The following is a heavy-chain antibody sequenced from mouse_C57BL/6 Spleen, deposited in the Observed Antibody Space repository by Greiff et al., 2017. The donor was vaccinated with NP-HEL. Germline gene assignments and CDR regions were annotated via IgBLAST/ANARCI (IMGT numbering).Heavy chain of an antibody. D-gene: IGHD2-3*01. Sequence: VQLQQSDAELVKPGASVKISCKVSGYTFTDHTIHWMKQRPEQGLEWIGYIYPRDGSTKYNEKFKGKATLTADKSSSTAYMQLSMLTSEDAAVYYCARCLYDGYDLYAMDYWGQGTSVTVSS. J-gene: IGHJ4*01. V-gene: IGHV1-78*01. CDR2: IYPRDGST. CDR3: ARCLYDGYDLYAMDY. CDR1: GYTFTDHT.